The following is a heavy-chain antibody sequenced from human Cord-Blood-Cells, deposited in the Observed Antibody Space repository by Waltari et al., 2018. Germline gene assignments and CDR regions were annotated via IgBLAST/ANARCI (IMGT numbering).Heavy chain of an antibody. Sequence: QVQLQESGPGLVKPSETLSLTCTVSGGSISSYSWSWIRQPPGKGLEWSGYIYYSGSTNYNPSLKSRVTISVDTSKNQFSLKLSSVTAADTAVYYCARDRNCSSTSCYDAFDIWGQGTMVTVSS. V-gene: IGHV4-59*01. CDR3: ARDRNCSSTSCYDAFDI. CDR2: IYYSGST. CDR1: GGSISSYS. J-gene: IGHJ3*02. D-gene: IGHD2-2*01.